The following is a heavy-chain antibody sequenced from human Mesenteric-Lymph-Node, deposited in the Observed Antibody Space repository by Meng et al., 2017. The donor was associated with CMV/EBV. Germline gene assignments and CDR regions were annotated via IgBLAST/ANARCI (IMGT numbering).Heavy chain of an antibody. Sequence: GESLKISCAASGFTLSTSVMHWVRQAPGKGLEWVAVMSSDGSNKCYADSVKGRFTISRDNSMNTLYLQMNSLRAEDTAVYYCARARAYDFWSGYLDYYYTMDVWGQGTTVTVSS. CDR1: GFTLSTSV. V-gene: IGHV3-30-3*01. D-gene: IGHD3-3*01. CDR3: ARARAYDFWSGYLDYYYTMDV. CDR2: MSSDGSNK. J-gene: IGHJ6*02.